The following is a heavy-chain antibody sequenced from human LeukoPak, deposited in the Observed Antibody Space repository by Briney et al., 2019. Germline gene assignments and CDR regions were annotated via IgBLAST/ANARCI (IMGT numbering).Heavy chain of an antibody. CDR2: MNPNSGNT. V-gene: IGHV1-8*02. J-gene: IGHJ4*02. CDR1: GYTFTSYG. CDR3: ARASYDSSGYYYDY. Sequence: GASVKVSCKASGYTFTSYGINWVRQATGQGLEWMGWMNPNSGNTGYAQKFQGRVTMTRNTSISTAYMGLSSLRSEDTAVYYCARASYDSSGYYYDYWGQGTLVTVSS. D-gene: IGHD3-22*01.